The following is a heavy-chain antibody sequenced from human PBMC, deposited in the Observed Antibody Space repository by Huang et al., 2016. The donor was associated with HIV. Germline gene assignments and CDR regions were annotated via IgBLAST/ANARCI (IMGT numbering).Heavy chain of an antibody. V-gene: IGHV1-69*13. J-gene: IGHJ4*02. CDR2: IIPKFGTP. CDR1: GGTFSKYA. CDR3: ARGQLGSYGDYDVLY. Sequence: QVQLVQSGAEVKPPGSSVKVSCKASGGTFSKYAISWVRQAPGQGLEWMGGIIPKFGTPNYARKFQGRVTITANDSTSTTYVEVSSLRSEDTALYYCARGQLGSYGDYDVLYWGQGTLVTVSS. D-gene: IGHD4-17*01.